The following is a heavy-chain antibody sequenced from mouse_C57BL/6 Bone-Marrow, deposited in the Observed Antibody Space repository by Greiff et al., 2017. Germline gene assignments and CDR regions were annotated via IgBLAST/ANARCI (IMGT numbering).Heavy chain of an antibody. Sequence: QVQLQQPGAEHVKPGASVKMSCKASGYTFTSYWITWVKQRPGHGLEWIGDIYPTSGRTNYNEKFKSKAILTVDTSSNTAYMQLSSLTSEDSAVFYCARSGPLGRSFDYWGQGTTLTVSS. CDR2: IYPTSGRT. CDR1: GYTFTSYW. J-gene: IGHJ2*01. D-gene: IGHD4-1*01. CDR3: ARSGPLGRSFDY. V-gene: IGHV1-55*01.